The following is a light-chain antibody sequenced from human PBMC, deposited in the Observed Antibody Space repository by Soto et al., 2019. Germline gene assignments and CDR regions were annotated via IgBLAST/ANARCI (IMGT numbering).Light chain of an antibody. CDR3: QQLNSYVFA. CDR2: AAS. Sequence: DIQLTQSPSFLSASVGDRVTITCRASQDVSRYLAWYQQKPGKAPNLLIYAASTLRSGVPSRFSGSGSETEFTLPISSLQPEDFGTYYCQQLNSYVFAFGPGTKVDIK. CDR1: QDVSRY. J-gene: IGKJ3*01. V-gene: IGKV1-9*01.